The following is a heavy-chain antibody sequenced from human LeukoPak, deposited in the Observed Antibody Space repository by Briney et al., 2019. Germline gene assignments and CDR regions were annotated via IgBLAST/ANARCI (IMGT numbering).Heavy chain of an antibody. J-gene: IGHJ6*03. D-gene: IGHD6-13*01. Sequence: ASVKVSCKASGYTFTGYYMHWVRQAPGQGLEWMGRINPNSGGTNYAQKFQGRVTMTRDTSISTPYMELSRLRSDDTAVYYCARARKFGIAAAVPGGYYYYYYMDVWGKGTTVTVSS. CDR2: INPNSGGT. V-gene: IGHV1-2*06. CDR1: GYTFTGYY. CDR3: ARARKFGIAAAVPGGYYYYYYMDV.